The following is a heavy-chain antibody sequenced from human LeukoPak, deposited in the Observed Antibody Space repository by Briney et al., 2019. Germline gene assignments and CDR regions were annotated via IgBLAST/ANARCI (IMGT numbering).Heavy chain of an antibody. Sequence: SETLSLTCAVYGGSFSGYYWSWIRQPPGKGLEWIGEINHSGSTNYNPSLKSRVTISVDTSKNQFSLKLSSVTAADTAVYYCASRPRGSFDYWGQGTLVTVSS. CDR3: ASRPRGSFDY. V-gene: IGHV4-34*01. CDR2: INHSGST. J-gene: IGHJ4*02. CDR1: GGSFSGYY.